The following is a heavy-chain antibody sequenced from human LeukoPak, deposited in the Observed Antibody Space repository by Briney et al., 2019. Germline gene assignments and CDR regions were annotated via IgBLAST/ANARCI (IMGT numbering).Heavy chain of an antibody. CDR1: GYTFTSYY. V-gene: IGHV1-18*04. J-gene: IGHJ4*02. D-gene: IGHD3-10*01. CDR2: ISAYNGNT. Sequence: ASVKVSCKASGYTFTSYYMHWVRQAPGQGLEWMGWISAYNGNTNYAQKLQGRVTMTTDTSTSTAYMELSRLRSDDTAVYYCARDRVSGRAMDYWGQGTLVTVSS. CDR3: ARDRVSGRAMDY.